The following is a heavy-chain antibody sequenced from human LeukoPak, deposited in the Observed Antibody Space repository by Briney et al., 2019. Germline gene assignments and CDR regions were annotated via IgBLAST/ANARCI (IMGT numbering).Heavy chain of an antibody. V-gene: IGHV3-33*08. Sequence: GGSLRLSCAASGFTFSSYSMNWVRQAPGKGLEWVAVIWYDGSNKYYADSVKGRFTISRDNSKNTLYLQMNSLRAEDTAVYYCARDKVGAFDYWGQGTLVTVSS. CDR2: IWYDGSNK. D-gene: IGHD1-26*01. CDR3: ARDKVGAFDY. J-gene: IGHJ4*02. CDR1: GFTFSSYS.